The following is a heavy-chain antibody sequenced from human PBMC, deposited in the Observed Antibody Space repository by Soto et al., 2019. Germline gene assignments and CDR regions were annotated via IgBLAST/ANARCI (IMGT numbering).Heavy chain of an antibody. V-gene: IGHV3-30*18. CDR1: GFTFSSYG. Sequence: RLSCAASGFTFSSYGMHWVRQAPGKGLEWVAVISYDGSNKYYADSVKGRFTISRDNSKNTLYLQMNSLRAEDTAVYYCAKDVTPGRAVAGPNWFDPWGQGTLVTVYS. J-gene: IGHJ5*02. D-gene: IGHD6-19*01. CDR2: ISYDGSNK. CDR3: AKDVTPGRAVAGPNWFDP.